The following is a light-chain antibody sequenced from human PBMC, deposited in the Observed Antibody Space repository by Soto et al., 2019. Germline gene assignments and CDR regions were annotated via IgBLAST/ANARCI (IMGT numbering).Light chain of an antibody. J-gene: IGLJ2*01. CDR2: AVG. CDR1: SRDVGGYNW. CDR3: NSYATGNAFP. V-gene: IGLV2-8*01. Sequence: QSALTQPPSASGSLGQSVTISCTGTSRDVGGYNWVSWYQHHQGKVPKLLMYAVGNRTSGVPDRLAGSKSGITASITVSGLQAEDEADDYCNSYATGNAFPFGGGTKLTVL.